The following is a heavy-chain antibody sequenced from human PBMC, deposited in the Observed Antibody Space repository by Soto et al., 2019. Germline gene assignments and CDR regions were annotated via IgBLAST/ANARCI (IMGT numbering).Heavy chain of an antibody. Sequence: ESGGGLVQPGGSLRLSCEASGFNFNIYSMNWVRQAPGKGLEWVSYMTADSKTIHSADSVKGRFIISRDNAKNSLYLQMNSLRAEDTAVYYCARGVTYGFDAWGQGTMVIVSP. J-gene: IGHJ3*01. CDR1: GFNFNIYS. D-gene: IGHD2-21*02. CDR2: MTADSKTI. V-gene: IGHV3-48*01. CDR3: ARGVTYGFDA.